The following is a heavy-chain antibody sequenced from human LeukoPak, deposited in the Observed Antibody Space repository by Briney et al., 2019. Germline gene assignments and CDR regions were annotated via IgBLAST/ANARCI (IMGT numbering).Heavy chain of an antibody. CDR1: GFTFTSSA. V-gene: IGHV1-58*02. J-gene: IGHJ3*02. CDR3: AAGYYDSSRASSDAFDI. CDR2: IVVGSGNT. D-gene: IGHD3-22*01. Sequence: GTSVKVSCKASGFTFTSSAMQWVRQARGQRLEWIGWIVVGSGNTNYAQKFQERVTITRDMSTSTAYMELSSLRSEDTAVYYCAAGYYDSSRASSDAFDIWGQGTMVTVSS.